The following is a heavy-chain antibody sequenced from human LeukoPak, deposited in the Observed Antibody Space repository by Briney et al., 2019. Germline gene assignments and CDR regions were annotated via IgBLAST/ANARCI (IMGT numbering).Heavy chain of an antibody. CDR1: GFTFSSYS. D-gene: IGHD6-19*01. CDR2: ISSSSSYI. J-gene: IGHJ4*02. V-gene: IGHV3-21*04. CDR3: AKRIAVAGGDFDY. Sequence: PGGSLRLSCAASGFTFSSYSMNWVRQAPGKGLEWVSSISSSSSYIYYADSVKGRFTISRDNSKNTLYLQLNSLRAEDTALYYCAKRIAVAGGDFDYWGQGTLVTVSS.